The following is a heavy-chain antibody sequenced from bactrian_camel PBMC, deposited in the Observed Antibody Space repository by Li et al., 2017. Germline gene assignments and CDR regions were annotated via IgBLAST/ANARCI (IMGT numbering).Heavy chain of an antibody. V-gene: IGHV3S53*01. CDR2: IDSAGRT. J-gene: IGHJ4*01. D-gene: IGHD2*01. CDR3: AANLGPCRGKGPHEYDY. Sequence: HVQLVESGGGSVQPGGSLRLSCVASGYYEGLHCMAWFRQGLGNKREGVAAIDSAGRTNYADSVKGRFTISRDNINDTTYLQMDSLKPEDTAMYYCAANLGPCRGKGPHEYDYWGQGTQVTVS. CDR1: GYYEGLHC.